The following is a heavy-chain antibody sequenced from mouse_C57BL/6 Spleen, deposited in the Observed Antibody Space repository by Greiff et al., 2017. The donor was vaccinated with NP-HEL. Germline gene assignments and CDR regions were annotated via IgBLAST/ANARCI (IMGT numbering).Heavy chain of an antibody. CDR1: GFTFSSYA. J-gene: IGHJ2*01. CDR2: ISDGGSYT. CDR3: ARDDGYYYFDY. V-gene: IGHV5-4*01. Sequence: EVQGVESGGGLAKPGGSLKLSCAASGFTFSSYAMSWVRQTPEKRLEWVATISDGGSYTYYPDNVKGRFTISRDNAKNNLYLQMSHLKSEDTAMYYCARDDGYYYFDYWGQGTTLTVSS. D-gene: IGHD2-3*01.